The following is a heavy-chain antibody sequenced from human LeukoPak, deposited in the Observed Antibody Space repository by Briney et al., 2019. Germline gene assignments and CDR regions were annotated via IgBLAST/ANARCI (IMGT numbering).Heavy chain of an antibody. V-gene: IGHV1-18*01. J-gene: IGHJ6*03. CDR3: ARVGYGDPYYYDYMDV. Sequence: ASVKVSCKASGYTFTSYGIRWVRQAPAQGLEWVGWISAYNGNTNYAQKPQGRVTMTPDTSTSAAYMELRSLRPDPPPVYYCARVGYGDPYYYDYMDVSGEGTTGTTSS. D-gene: IGHD5-18*01. CDR1: GYTFTSYG. CDR2: ISAYNGNT.